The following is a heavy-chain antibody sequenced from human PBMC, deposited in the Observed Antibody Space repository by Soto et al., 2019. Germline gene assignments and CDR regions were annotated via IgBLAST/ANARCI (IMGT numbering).Heavy chain of an antibody. V-gene: IGHV3-30*18. J-gene: IGHJ6*02. CDR1: GFTFSSYG. CDR2: ISYDGSNK. CDR3: VKEANTAMVTGDYYYGMDV. Sequence: QVQLVESGGGVVQPGRSLRLSCAASGFTFSSYGMHWVRQAPGKGLEWVAVISYDGSNKYYADSVKGRFTISRDNSKNTLYLQMNSLRAEDTAVYYCVKEANTAMVTGDYYYGMDVWGQGTTVTVSS. D-gene: IGHD5-18*01.